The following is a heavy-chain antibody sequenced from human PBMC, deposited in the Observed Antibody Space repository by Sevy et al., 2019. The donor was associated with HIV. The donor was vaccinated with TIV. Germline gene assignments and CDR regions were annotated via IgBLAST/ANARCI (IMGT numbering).Heavy chain of an antibody. CDR1: GFTFSSYA. Sequence: GGSLRLSCAASGFTFSSYAMSWVRQAPGKGLEWVSAIIGSGGCTYYADSVKGRFTISRDKSKNTLYLQMNSLRAEDTAVYYCEKEKVYYDSRYFDYWGQGTLVTVSS. CDR3: EKEKVYYDSRYFDY. CDR2: IIGSGGCT. J-gene: IGHJ4*02. D-gene: IGHD3-22*01. V-gene: IGHV3-23*01.